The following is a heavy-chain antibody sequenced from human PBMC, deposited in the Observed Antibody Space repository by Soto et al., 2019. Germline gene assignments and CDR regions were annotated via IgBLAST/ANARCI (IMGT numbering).Heavy chain of an antibody. CDR3: ARGLYSYGPIRRGHFDY. J-gene: IGHJ4*02. V-gene: IGHV1-69*06. D-gene: IGHD5-18*01. CDR1: GGTFSSYA. CDR2: IIPIFGTA. Sequence: QVQLVQSGAEVKKPGSSVKVSCKASGGTFSSYAISWVRQAPGQGLEWMGGIIPIFGTANYAQKFQGRVTITADKSTSTAYMELCSLRSEDTAVYYCARGLYSYGPIRRGHFDYWGQGTLVTVSP.